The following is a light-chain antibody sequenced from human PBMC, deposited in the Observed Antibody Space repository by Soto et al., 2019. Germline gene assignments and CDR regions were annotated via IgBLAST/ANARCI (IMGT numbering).Light chain of an antibody. CDR1: QGIISN. Sequence: DTVMTQSPVTLSLSPGERVTLGCRASQGIISNLACYQQKRGQAPRVLIYGASTRATGVPDRFSGSGSGTEFTLTITSLQSEDSAIYYCQQYYDWPRTFGQGTKVDIK. CDR3: QQYYDWPRT. CDR2: GAS. V-gene: IGKV3-15*01. J-gene: IGKJ1*01.